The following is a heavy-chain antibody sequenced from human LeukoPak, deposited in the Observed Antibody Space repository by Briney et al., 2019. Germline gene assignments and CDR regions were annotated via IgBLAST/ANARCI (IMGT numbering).Heavy chain of an antibody. Sequence: ASVKVSCKASGYTFTNSYLHWVRQAPGQGLEWMGMIYPRDGSTSYAQNFQGRVTVTRDTSTTTVHMELRGLRSEDTAVYYCARDQEGFDYWGQGTVVTVSS. V-gene: IGHV1-46*01. CDR3: ARDQEGFDY. CDR1: GYTFTNSY. CDR2: IYPRDGST. J-gene: IGHJ4*02.